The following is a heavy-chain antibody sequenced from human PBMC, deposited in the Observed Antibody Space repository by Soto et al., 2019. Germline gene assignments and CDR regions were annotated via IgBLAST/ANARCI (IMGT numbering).Heavy chain of an antibody. CDR2: IYSGGST. Sequence: LRLSCAASGFTVSSNYMSWVRQAPGKGLEWVSVIYSGGSTYYADSVKGRFTISRDNSKNTLYLQMNSLRAEDTAVYYCARGQYQLLYDYYGMDVWGQGTTVTVSS. CDR1: GFTVSSNY. V-gene: IGHV3-53*01. CDR3: ARGQYQLLYDYYGMDV. D-gene: IGHD2-2*02. J-gene: IGHJ6*02.